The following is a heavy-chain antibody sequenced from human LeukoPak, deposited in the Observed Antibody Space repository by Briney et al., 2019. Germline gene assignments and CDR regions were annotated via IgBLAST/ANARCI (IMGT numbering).Heavy chain of an antibody. V-gene: IGHV4-39*01. CDR1: GGSISSSSYY. CDR3: ARATHIVVVIAGFDY. J-gene: IGHJ4*02. CDR2: IYYSGST. D-gene: IGHD2-21*01. Sequence: PSETLSPTCTVSGGSISSSSYYWGWIRQPPGKGLEWIGSIYYSGSTYYNPSLKSRVTISVDTSKNQFSLKLSSVTAADTAVYYCARATHIVVVIAGFDYWGQGTLVTVSS.